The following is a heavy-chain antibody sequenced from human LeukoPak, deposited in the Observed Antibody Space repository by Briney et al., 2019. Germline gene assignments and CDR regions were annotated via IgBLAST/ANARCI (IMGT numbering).Heavy chain of an antibody. V-gene: IGHV3-7*01. Sequence: GGSLRFSCAASGFTFSSYWMSWVRQAPGKGLEWVANIKQDGSEKYYVDSVKGRFTISRDNAKNSLYLQMNSLRAEDTAVYYCASHYYDSSGYYLFDYWGQGTLVTVSS. D-gene: IGHD3-22*01. J-gene: IGHJ4*02. CDR1: GFTFSSYW. CDR3: ASHYYDSSGYYLFDY. CDR2: IKQDGSEK.